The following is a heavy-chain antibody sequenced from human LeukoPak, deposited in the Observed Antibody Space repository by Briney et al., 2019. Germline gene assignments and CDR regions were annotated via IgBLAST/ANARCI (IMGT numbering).Heavy chain of an antibody. CDR1: GYSFTSYW. V-gene: IGHV5-51*01. CDR2: IYPGDSDT. Sequence: GASLQISCKGSGYSFTSYWIGWVRQMPGKGLGWMGIIYPGDSDTRYSPSFQGQVTISADKSISTAYLQWSSLKASDTAMYYCARQVRYSYGDYYYFYGMDVWGQGTTVTVSS. CDR3: ARQVRYSYGDYYYFYGMDV. J-gene: IGHJ6*02. D-gene: IGHD5-18*01.